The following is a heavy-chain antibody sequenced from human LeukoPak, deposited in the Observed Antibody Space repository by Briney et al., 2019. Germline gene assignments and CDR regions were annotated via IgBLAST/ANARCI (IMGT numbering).Heavy chain of an antibody. J-gene: IGHJ4*02. CDR1: GGSFSGYY. Sequence: SETLSLTCAVYGGSFSGYYWSWIRQPPGKGLEWIGEINHSGSTNYNPSLKSRVTISVDTSKNQFSLKLSSVTAADTAVYYCAINDFWSGYFDYWGQGTLVTVSS. D-gene: IGHD3-3*01. CDR3: AINDFWSGYFDY. V-gene: IGHV4-34*01. CDR2: INHSGST.